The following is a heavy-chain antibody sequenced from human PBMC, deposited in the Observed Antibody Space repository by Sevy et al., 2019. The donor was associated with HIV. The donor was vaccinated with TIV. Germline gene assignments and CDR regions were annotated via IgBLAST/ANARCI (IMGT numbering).Heavy chain of an antibody. CDR3: ARRRAAARVVGDAFDI. CDR2: IYLGDSDT. Sequence: GESLKISCKGSGYSFTSYWIGWVRQMPGKGLEWMGIIYLGDSDTRYSPSFQGQVTISDDKSIYTAYLQWSSLKASATAMYYCARRRAAARVVGDAFDIWGQGTMVTVSS. J-gene: IGHJ3*02. D-gene: IGHD6-13*01. V-gene: IGHV5-51*01. CDR1: GYSFTSYW.